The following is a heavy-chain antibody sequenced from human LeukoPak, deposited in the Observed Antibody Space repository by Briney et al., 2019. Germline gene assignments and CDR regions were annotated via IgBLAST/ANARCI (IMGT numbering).Heavy chain of an antibody. D-gene: IGHD6-19*01. CDR2: ISSDGKNK. CDR3: ARVQRGIAVALDY. Sequence: GGSLRLSCAASGFTFSTYAIHWVRQAPGKGLEWVALISSDGKNKHYADSVKGRFTISRDNSKNTLYLQMNSLRAEDTAVYYCARVQRGIAVALDYWGQGTLATVSS. J-gene: IGHJ4*02. CDR1: GFTFSTYA. V-gene: IGHV3-30*04.